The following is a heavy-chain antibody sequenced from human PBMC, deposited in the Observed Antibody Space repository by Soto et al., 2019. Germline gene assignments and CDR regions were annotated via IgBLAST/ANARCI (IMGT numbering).Heavy chain of an antibody. CDR1: GGSFSGYY. J-gene: IGHJ6*02. V-gene: IGHV4-34*01. Sequence: SETLSLTCAVYGGSFSGYYWSWIRQPPGKGLEWIGEINHSGSTNYNPSLKSRVTISVDTSKNQFSLKLSSVTAADTAVYYCARRRNYYYGMDVWGQGATVTVSS. CDR3: ARRRNYYYGMDV. CDR2: INHSGST.